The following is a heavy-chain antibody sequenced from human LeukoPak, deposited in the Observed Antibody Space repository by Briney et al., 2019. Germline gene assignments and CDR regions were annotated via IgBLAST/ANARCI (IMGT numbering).Heavy chain of an antibody. CDR2: IYSGGST. D-gene: IGHD3-22*01. V-gene: IGHV3-53*01. J-gene: IGHJ5*02. CDR1: GFTHSSNY. CDR3: ARHHGYYYDSSGYLRT. Sequence: GGSLRLSCAVSGFTHSSNYMSWVRHAPGKGLEWVSVIYSGGSTYYADSVKSRFTLSRDNSKNTQYLQMNSLRAEDTAVYYCARHHGYYYDSSGYLRTWGQGTLVTVSS.